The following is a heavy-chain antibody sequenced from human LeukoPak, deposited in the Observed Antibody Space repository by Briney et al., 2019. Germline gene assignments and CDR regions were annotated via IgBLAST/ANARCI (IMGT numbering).Heavy chain of an antibody. V-gene: IGHV4-59*08. CDR1: SDSMTSYF. CDR3: ARANPNWNPPDY. Sequence: SETLSLTCSVSSDSMTSYFWSWIRQPPGKGLEWIGYVYHSGSTSYNPSLKSRVSISEDTSKNQFSLKLRSVTAVDTAVYYCARANPNWNPPDYWGQGTLVTVSS. J-gene: IGHJ4*02. CDR2: VYHSGST. D-gene: IGHD1-1*01.